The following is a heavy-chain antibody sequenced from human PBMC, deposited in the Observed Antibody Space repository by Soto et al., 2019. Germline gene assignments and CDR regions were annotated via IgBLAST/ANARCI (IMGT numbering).Heavy chain of an antibody. CDR3: ARGDGVSRSKDY. D-gene: IGHD3-16*01. Sequence: QVQLQESGPGLVKPSQTLSLTCTVSGGSISSGDYYWSWIRQPPGKGLEWIGYIYYSGSTYYNPSPRSRVTIPVDTSKNQFSLKVSSVTAADTAVYYCARGDGVSRSKDYWGQGTLVTVSS. CDR2: IYYSGST. V-gene: IGHV4-30-4*01. CDR1: GGSISSGDYY. J-gene: IGHJ4*02.